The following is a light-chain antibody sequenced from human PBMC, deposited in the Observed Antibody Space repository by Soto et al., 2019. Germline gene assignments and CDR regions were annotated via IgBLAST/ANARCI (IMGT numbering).Light chain of an antibody. CDR1: QSVSSN. V-gene: IGKV3-15*01. CDR3: QQYNDWPTYT. Sequence: EIVMTQSPATLSVSPGEGATLSCRASQSVSSNLAWYQQKPGQAPRLLIYGASTRATGVPDRFSGSGSGTECTLTISSLNSEDFAVYYCQQYNDWPTYTFGQGTKLDIK. J-gene: IGKJ2*01. CDR2: GAS.